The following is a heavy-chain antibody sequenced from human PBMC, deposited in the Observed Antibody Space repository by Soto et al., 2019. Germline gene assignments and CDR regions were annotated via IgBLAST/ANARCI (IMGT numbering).Heavy chain of an antibody. D-gene: IGHD3-10*01. J-gene: IGHJ6*02. V-gene: IGHV1-69*12. CDR3: AGQGSNDYYYYGMDV. CDR2: IIRIFGTP. CDR1: GGTFSSYA. Sequence: QVQLVQSGAEVKKPGSSVKVSCKASGGTFSSYAINWVRQAPGQGLEWMGGIIRIFGTPDYAQRFQGRVTITADESTSTAYMELSSLRSEDTGVYYCAGQGSNDYYYYGMDVWGQGTTVTVSS.